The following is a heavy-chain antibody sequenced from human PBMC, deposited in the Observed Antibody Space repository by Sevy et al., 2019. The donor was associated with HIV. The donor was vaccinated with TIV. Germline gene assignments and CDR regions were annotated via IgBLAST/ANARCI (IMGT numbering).Heavy chain of an antibody. CDR1: GYAFTGYY. CDR2: INPNSGDT. V-gene: IGHV1-2*04. D-gene: IGHD2-15*01. CDR3: ARDLRGGQAGGWFDP. J-gene: IGHJ5*02. Sequence: ASVKVSCKASGYAFTGYYIHWVRQAPGQGLEWMGWINPNSGDTKYAQKFQDWVTMTRDTSVTTAYMELNSLKSDDTAVYYCARDLRGGQAGGWFDPWGQGTLVTVSS.